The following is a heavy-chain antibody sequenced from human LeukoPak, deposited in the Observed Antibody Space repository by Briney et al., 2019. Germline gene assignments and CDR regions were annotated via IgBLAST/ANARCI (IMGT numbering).Heavy chain of an antibody. Sequence: PVASVKVSCKASGYTFTGYYMHWVRQAPGQGLEWMGWINPNSGGTNYAQKFQGRVTMTRDTSISTAYMELSRLRSDDTAVYYCARDLTVVVPAAIGYWGQGTLVTVSS. V-gene: IGHV1-2*02. CDR2: INPNSGGT. CDR1: GYTFTGYY. D-gene: IGHD2-2*01. CDR3: ARDLTVVVPAAIGY. J-gene: IGHJ4*02.